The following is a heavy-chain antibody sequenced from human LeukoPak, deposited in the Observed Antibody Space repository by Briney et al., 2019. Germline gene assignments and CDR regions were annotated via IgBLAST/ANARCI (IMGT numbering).Heavy chain of an antibody. V-gene: IGHV3-23*01. CDR2: ISGSGGST. CDR1: GFTFSSYA. CDR3: AKAERRLQSPLL. Sequence: GGSLRLSCAASGFTFSSYAMSWVRQAPGKGLEWVSAISGSGGSTYYADSVKGRFTISRDNSKNTLYLQMNSLRAEDPAVYYCAKAERRLQSPLLWGQGTLVTVSS. J-gene: IGHJ4*02. D-gene: IGHD5-24*01.